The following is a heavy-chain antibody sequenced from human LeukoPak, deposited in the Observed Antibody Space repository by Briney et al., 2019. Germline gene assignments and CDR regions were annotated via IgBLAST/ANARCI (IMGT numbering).Heavy chain of an antibody. J-gene: IGHJ4*02. Sequence: GASVKVSCKASGYTFTGYYMHWVRQAPGQGLEWMGWINPNSGDTNYAQKFQGRVTMTRDTSISTAYMDLTRLRPDDTAVYYCARESTNEWEPNPFDYWGQGTLVTVSS. V-gene: IGHV1-2*02. D-gene: IGHD1-26*01. CDR2: INPNSGDT. CDR3: ARESTNEWEPNPFDY. CDR1: GYTFTGYY.